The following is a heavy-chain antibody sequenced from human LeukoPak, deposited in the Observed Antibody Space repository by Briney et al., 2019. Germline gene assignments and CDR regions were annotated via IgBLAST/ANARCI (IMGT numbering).Heavy chain of an antibody. CDR3: ASIGGYYSYYFDY. CDR2: ISYDGSNK. CDR1: GFTFSSYA. V-gene: IGHV3-30-3*01. J-gene: IGHJ4*02. Sequence: PGGSLRLSCAASGFTFSSYAMHWVRQAPGKGLEWVAVISYDGSNKYYADSVKGRFTISRDNSKNTLYLQMNSLRAEDTAVYYCASIGGYYSYYFDYWGQGTLVTVSS. D-gene: IGHD3-22*01.